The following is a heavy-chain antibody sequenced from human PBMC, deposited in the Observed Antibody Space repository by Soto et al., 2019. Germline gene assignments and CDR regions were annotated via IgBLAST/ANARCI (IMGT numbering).Heavy chain of an antibody. Sequence: GESLKISCKGSGYNFTSYWIGWVRQMPGKGLEWMGIIHPSDFDTRYSPSFQGQVTISADKSISTAYLQWSSLRASDTAMYYCAIHSTGYEDSWGQGTLVIVSS. CDR2: IHPSDFDT. CDR3: AIHSTGYEDS. D-gene: IGHD5-12*01. J-gene: IGHJ5*02. V-gene: IGHV5-51*01. CDR1: GYNFTSYW.